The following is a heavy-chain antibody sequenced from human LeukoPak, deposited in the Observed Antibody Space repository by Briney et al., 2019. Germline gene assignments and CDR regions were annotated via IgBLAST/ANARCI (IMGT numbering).Heavy chain of an antibody. CDR3: AKEKESTEIDY. CDR2: ISYDGSNK. Sequence: GGSLRLSCAASGFTFSSYGMHWVRQAPGKGLEWVAVISYDGSNKYYADSVKGRFTISSDNSKNTLYLQMNSLRAEDTAVYYCAKEKESTEIDYWGQGTLVTVSS. V-gene: IGHV3-30*18. J-gene: IGHJ4*02. CDR1: GFTFSSYG.